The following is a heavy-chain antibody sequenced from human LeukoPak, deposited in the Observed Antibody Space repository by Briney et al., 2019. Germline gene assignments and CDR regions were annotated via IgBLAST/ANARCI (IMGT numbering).Heavy chain of an antibody. CDR3: ARDLGYFDGNGYYAWWYFDL. Sequence: PSETLSLTCTVSGVSISSSSYYWGWIRQHPGKGLEWIGYIYDSESTYCNPFLKSRVSISLDTSKNQFSLKLTSVTAADTAVYYCARDLGYFDGNGYYAWWYFDLWGRGTLVTVSS. D-gene: IGHD3-22*01. CDR1: GVSISSSSYY. V-gene: IGHV4-31*03. J-gene: IGHJ2*01. CDR2: IYDSEST.